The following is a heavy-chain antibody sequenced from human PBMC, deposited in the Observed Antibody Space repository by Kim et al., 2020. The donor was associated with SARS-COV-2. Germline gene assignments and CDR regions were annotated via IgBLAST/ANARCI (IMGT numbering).Heavy chain of an antibody. CDR2: INTNTWNP. V-gene: IGHV7-4-1*02. CDR3: ARDRFGIAVAGTTKSFDY. J-gene: IGHJ4*02. CDR1: GYTFTSYA. D-gene: IGHD6-19*01. Sequence: ASVKVSCKASGYTFTSYAMNWVRQAPGQGLEWMGWINTNTWNPTYAQGFTARFVFSLDTSVSTAYLQISSLKAEDTAVYYCARDRFGIAVAGTTKSFDYWGRGTLVTVSS.